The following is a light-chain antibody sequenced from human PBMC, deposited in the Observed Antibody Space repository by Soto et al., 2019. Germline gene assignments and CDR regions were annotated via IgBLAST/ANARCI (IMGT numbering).Light chain of an antibody. Sequence: QSALPQPASVSGSPGQSITISCTGTSSDVGSYNLVSWYQQHPGKAPKLIIYEGNKRPSGVSNRFSASKSGNTASLTISGLQAEDEADYYCCSYAQTSSSYVVFGGGTKLTVL. CDR3: CSYAQTSSSYVV. CDR2: EGN. V-gene: IGLV2-23*01. CDR1: SSDVGSYNL. J-gene: IGLJ2*01.